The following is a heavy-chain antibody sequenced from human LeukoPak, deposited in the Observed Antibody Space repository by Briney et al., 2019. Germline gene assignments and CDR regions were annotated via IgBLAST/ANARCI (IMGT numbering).Heavy chain of an antibody. CDR3: ARGRNVSHQFDY. J-gene: IGHJ4*02. CDR2: IKQDGSEK. V-gene: IGHV3-7*04. Sequence: GGSLRLSCAASGFTFSSYEMNWVRQAPGKGLEWVANIKQDGSEKYYVDSVKGRFTISRDNAKNSLYLQMNSLRAEDTAVYYCARGRNVSHQFDYWGQGTLVTVSS. CDR1: GFTFSSYE.